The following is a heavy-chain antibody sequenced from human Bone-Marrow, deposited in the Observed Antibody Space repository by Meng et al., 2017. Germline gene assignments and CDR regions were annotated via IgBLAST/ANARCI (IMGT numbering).Heavy chain of an antibody. Sequence: QPQLQESGPGLVRPSEALSPTCSVSVGSISTSGYCWGWIRQPPGKGLEWIGGIGHSGFTYYTPSLKSRVTVSIDTSRNQFSLWLTSVTAADTAVYYCVRSSAWVRTGFDPWGQGTLVTVSS. D-gene: IGHD6-19*01. V-gene: IGHV4-39*01. CDR2: IGHSGFT. CDR3: VRSSAWVRTGFDP. J-gene: IGHJ5*02. CDR1: VGSISTSGYC.